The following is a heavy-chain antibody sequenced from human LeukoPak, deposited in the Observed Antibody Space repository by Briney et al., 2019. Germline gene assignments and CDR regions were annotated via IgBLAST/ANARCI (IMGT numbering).Heavy chain of an antibody. V-gene: IGHV3-53*01. CDR1: GFTVSSNY. D-gene: IGHD6-13*01. J-gene: IGHJ3*02. CDR3: ARGLAGTLAFDI. CDR2: IYSGGST. Sequence: GGSLRLSCEASGFTVSSNYMSWVRQAPGKGLEWVSVIYSGGSTYYADSAKGRFTISRDSSKNTLYLQMNSLRAEDTAVYYCARGLAGTLAFDIWGQGTMVTVSS.